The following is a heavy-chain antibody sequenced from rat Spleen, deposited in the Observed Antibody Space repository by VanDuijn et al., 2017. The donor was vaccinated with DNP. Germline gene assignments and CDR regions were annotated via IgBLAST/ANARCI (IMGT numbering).Heavy chain of an antibody. V-gene: IGHV5-27*01. D-gene: IGHD1-11*01. CDR2: ISPSGGST. Sequence: EVQLVESGGGLVQPGRSLKLSCAASGFTFSNYDMAWVRQAPTKGLEWVASISPSGGSTYYRDSVKGRFTVSRDNAKSSLYLQMDSLRSEDTATYYCSTGGTEFNHWGQGVMVTVSS. CDR1: GFTFSNYD. CDR3: STGGTEFNH. J-gene: IGHJ2*01.